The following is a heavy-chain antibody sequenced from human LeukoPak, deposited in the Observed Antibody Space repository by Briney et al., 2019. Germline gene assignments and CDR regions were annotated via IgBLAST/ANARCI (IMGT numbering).Heavy chain of an antibody. CDR3: ATSNIAVVVASTWDYGMDV. J-gene: IGHJ6*04. V-gene: IGHV1-69*13. Sequence: ASVKVSCKASGGTFSSHAISWVRQAPGQGLEWIGGILPIFPTPNYAQKFQGRVTLTADESTSTAYMELSSLRSEDTAVYYCATSNIAVVVASTWDYGMDVWGKGATVTVSS. CDR1: GGTFSSHA. CDR2: ILPIFPTP. D-gene: IGHD2-15*01.